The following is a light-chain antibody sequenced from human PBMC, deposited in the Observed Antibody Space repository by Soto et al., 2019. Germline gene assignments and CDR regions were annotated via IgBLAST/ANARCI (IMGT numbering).Light chain of an antibody. Sequence: EIVMTQSPATLSVSPGERATLSCRASQTVSSNLAWYQQKPGQAPSLLIYGASTRATGIPARFSGSGSGTEFTLTISSLQSEDFSVYYCQQYNNWPPITVGQGTRPEIK. CDR2: GAS. CDR3: QQYNNWPPIT. V-gene: IGKV3-15*01. J-gene: IGKJ5*01. CDR1: QTVSSN.